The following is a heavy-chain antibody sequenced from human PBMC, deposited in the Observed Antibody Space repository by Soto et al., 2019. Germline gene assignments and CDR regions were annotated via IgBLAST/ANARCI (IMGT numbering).Heavy chain of an antibody. V-gene: IGHV4-39*01. J-gene: IGHJ4*02. Sequence: QVQLQESGPGLVKPSETLSLTCSVSGDSIRGSPHHWGWIRQPPGKGLEWIGSVYKSVTTYYNPSLTSRVTVSADTSKNQFSLKLSSLTAADTAVYYCARHYYDSSGYWGYWGRGTLVSVSS. CDR1: GDSIRGSPHH. CDR3: ARHYYDSSGYWGY. D-gene: IGHD3-22*01. CDR2: VYKSVTT.